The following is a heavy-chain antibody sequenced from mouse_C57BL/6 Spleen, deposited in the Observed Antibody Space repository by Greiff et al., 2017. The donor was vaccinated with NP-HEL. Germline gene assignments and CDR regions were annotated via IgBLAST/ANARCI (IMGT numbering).Heavy chain of an antibody. V-gene: IGHV1-59*01. D-gene: IGHD2-4*01. J-gene: IGHJ2*01. CDR2: IDPSDSYT. Sequence: QVQLQQPGAELVRPGTSVKLSCKASGYTFTSYWMHWVKQRPGQGLEWIGVIDPSDSYTNYNQKFKGKATLTVDTSSSTAYMQLSSLTYEDSAVYYCARAGGYDYPLDYWGQGTTLTVSS. CDR3: ARAGGYDYPLDY. CDR1: GYTFTSYW.